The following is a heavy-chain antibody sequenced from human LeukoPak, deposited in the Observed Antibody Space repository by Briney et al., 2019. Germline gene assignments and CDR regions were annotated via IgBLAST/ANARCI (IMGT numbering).Heavy chain of an antibody. CDR3: ARRLGYCSSTSCYAENWFDP. CDR2: IYHSGST. V-gene: IGHV4-39*07. D-gene: IGHD2-2*01. CDR1: GGSISSGSYY. Sequence: PSQTLSLTCTVSGGSISSGSYYWSWIRQPPGKGLEWIGSIYHSGSTYYNPSLKSRVTISVDTSKNQFSLKLRFVTAADTAVYYCARRLGYCSSTSCYAENWFDPWGQGTLVTVSS. J-gene: IGHJ5*02.